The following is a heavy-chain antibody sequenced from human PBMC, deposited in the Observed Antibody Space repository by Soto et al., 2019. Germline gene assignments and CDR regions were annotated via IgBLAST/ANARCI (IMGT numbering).Heavy chain of an antibody. D-gene: IGHD3-22*01. Sequence: ASVKVSCKASGFTFTSSAVQWVRQARGQRLEWIGWIVVGSGNTNYAQKFQERVTITRDMSTSTAYMELSSLRSEDTAVYYCAASLLTDSSGYWPYWGQGTRVTVSS. CDR1: GFTFTSSA. J-gene: IGHJ4*02. V-gene: IGHV1-58*01. CDR2: IVVGSGNT. CDR3: AASLLTDSSGYWPY.